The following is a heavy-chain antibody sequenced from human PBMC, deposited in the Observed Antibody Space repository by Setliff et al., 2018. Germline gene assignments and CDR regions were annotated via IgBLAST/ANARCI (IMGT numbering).Heavy chain of an antibody. D-gene: IGHD2-2*01. CDR3: VRLVRGCTRTSCQMTQCAEY. CDR2: ISPYSGNT. J-gene: IGHJ4*02. CDR1: GYTFTNFG. V-gene: IGHV1-18*04. Sequence: ASVKVSCKASGYTFTNFGINWVRQAPGQGLEWVGWISPYSGNTYYAQRFQGRVTLTTDTTTSTAYMDVRSLISADTAVYYCVRLVRGCTRTSCQMTQCAEYWGQGTLVTVSS.